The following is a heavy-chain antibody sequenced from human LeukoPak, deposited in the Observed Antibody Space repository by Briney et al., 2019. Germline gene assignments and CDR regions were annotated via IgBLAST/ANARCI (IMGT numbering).Heavy chain of an antibody. Sequence: GGSLRLSCAASGFTFSSYSMNWVRQAPGKGLEWVSYISSSSSTIYYADSVKGRFTISRDNAKNSLYLQMNSLRAEDTAVYYCARESAAGTYNWFDPWGQGTLVTVSS. CDR2: ISSSSSTI. CDR3: ARESAAGTYNWFDP. D-gene: IGHD6-13*01. J-gene: IGHJ5*02. V-gene: IGHV3-48*01. CDR1: GFTFSSYS.